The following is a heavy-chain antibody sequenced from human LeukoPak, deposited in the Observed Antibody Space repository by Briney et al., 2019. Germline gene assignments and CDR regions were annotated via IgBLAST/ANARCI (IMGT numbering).Heavy chain of an antibody. CDR2: INHSGST. CDR1: GGSFSGYY. J-gene: IGHJ6*02. D-gene: IGHD6-6*01. CDR3: ARGRKQLVPSVYYYYYGMDV. Sequence: PSETLSLTCAVYGGSFSGYYWSWIRQPPGKGLEWIGEINHSGSTNYNPSLKSRVTISVDTSKNQFSLKLSPVTAADTAVYYCARGRKQLVPSVYYYYYGMDVWGQGTTVTVS. V-gene: IGHV4-34*01.